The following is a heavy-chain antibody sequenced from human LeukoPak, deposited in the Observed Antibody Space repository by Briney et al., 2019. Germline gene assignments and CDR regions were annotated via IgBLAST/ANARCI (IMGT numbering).Heavy chain of an antibody. D-gene: IGHD5-12*01. V-gene: IGHV4-4*02. J-gene: IGHJ4*02. Sequence: SETLSLTCAVSGGSISSSNWWSWVRQPPGKGLEWIGEIYHSGSTNYNPSLKSRVTISVDKSKNQFSLKLSSVTAADTAVYYCARVKPSVANPHAHYFDYWGQGTLVTVSS. CDR2: IYHSGST. CDR3: ARVKPSVANPHAHYFDY. CDR1: GGSISSSNW.